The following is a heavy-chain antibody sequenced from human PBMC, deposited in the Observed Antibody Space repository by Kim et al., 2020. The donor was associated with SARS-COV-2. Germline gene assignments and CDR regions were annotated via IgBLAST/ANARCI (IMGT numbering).Heavy chain of an antibody. Sequence: SGPTLVKPTQTLTLTCTFSGFSLSTSGMCVSWIRQPPGKALEWLALIDWDDDKYYSTSLKTRLTISKDTSKNQVVLTMTNMDPVDTATYYCARTSGHYDSSGYYCAEYFQHWGQGTLVTVSS. V-gene: IGHV2-70*01. J-gene: IGHJ1*01. CDR1: GFSLSTSGMC. CDR3: ARTSGHYDSSGYYCAEYFQH. D-gene: IGHD3-22*01. CDR2: IDWDDDK.